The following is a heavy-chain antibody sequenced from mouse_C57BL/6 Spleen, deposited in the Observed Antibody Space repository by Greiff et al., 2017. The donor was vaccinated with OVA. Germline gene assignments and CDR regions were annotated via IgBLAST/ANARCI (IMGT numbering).Heavy chain of an antibody. CDR1: GYPFPSYC. CDR3: ASPPLGWYFDD. D-gene: IGHD1-1*02. V-gene: IGHV1-74*01. Sequence: HLQHPVALLFMPVASVKVSFKSSGYPFPSYCLHWLLPSPGHVLEWIGRIHPSDSDTNYNQKFKGKATLTLDKSSSTAYMQRSSLTSEDSAVYYCASPPLGWYFDDWGQGTTLTVSS. J-gene: IGHJ2*01. CDR2: IHPSDSDT.